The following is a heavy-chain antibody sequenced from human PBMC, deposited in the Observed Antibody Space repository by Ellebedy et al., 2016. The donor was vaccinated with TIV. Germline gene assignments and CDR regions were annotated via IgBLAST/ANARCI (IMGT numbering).Heavy chain of an antibody. Sequence: GGSLRLSCAASGFTFSSYSMNWVRQAPGKGLEYVSAISSNGGSTYYADSVKGRFTISRDNSKNTLYLQMSSLRAEDTAVYYCVKDRFSPVDDTQFDYWGQGTLVTVSS. CDR1: GFTFSSYS. D-gene: IGHD3-3*01. V-gene: IGHV3-64D*06. CDR2: ISSNGGST. CDR3: VKDRFSPVDDTQFDY. J-gene: IGHJ4*02.